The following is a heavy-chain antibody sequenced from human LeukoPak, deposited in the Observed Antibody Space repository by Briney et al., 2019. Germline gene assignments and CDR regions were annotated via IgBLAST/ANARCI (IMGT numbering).Heavy chain of an antibody. CDR2: ISGSGGST. D-gene: IGHD2-8*01. CDR3: AKDRSCTNDICHGDFDY. V-gene: IGHV3-23*01. Sequence: GGSLRLPCAASGFTFSSYAVSWVRQAPGKGLEWVSSISGSGGSTYSADSVKGRFTISRDNSKNTLYLQMNSLRAEDTALYYCAKDRSCTNDICHGDFDYWGQGTLVTVSS. CDR1: GFTFSSYA. J-gene: IGHJ4*02.